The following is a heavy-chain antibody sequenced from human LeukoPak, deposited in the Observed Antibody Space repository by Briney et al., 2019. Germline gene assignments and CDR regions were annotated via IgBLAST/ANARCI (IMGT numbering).Heavy chain of an antibody. J-gene: IGHJ6*04. CDR2: ISSSGSTI. Sequence: GGSLRLSCAASGFTFSSHTMNWVRQAPGKGLEWVSYISSSGSTIYYADSVKGRFTISRDNAKNSLYLQMNSLRAEDTAVYYCAELGITMIGGVWGKGTTVTISS. V-gene: IGHV3-48*03. D-gene: IGHD3-10*02. CDR1: GFTFSSHT. CDR3: AELGITMIGGV.